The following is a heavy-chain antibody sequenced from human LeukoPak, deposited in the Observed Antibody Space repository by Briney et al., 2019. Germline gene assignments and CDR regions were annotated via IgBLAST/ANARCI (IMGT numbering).Heavy chain of an antibody. J-gene: IGHJ3*02. D-gene: IGHD2-15*01. CDR2: IYSGAGT. CDR1: GFTFSSNY. Sequence: PGGSLRLSCAASGFTFSSNYMSWVRQAPGKGLEWVSLIYSGAGTYYADSVKGRFTISRDNSKNTLYLQMNSLRAEDTAVYYCARDPRIAQTNDAFDIWGQGTMVTVSS. V-gene: IGHV3-53*01. CDR3: ARDPRIAQTNDAFDI.